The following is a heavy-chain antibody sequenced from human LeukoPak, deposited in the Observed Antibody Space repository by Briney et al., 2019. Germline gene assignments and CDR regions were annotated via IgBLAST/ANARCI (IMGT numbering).Heavy chain of an antibody. D-gene: IGHD3-3*01. J-gene: IGHJ3*02. Sequence: SVKVSCKASGGTFSSYAISWVRQAPGQGLEWMGGIIPIFGTANYAQKFQGRVTITADESTSTAYMELSSLRSEDTAVYYCARTNYDSYDAFDIWGQGTMVTVSS. CDR1: GGTFSSYA. CDR3: ARTNYDSYDAFDI. V-gene: IGHV1-69*13. CDR2: IIPIFGTA.